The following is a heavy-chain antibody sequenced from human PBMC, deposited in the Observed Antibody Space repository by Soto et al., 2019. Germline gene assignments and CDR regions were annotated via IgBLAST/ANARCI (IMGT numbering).Heavy chain of an antibody. CDR2: VYPDDNT. CDR3: ASLPGSWDYAHRDYDILDE. CDR1: GLIVVVSY. V-gene: IGHV3-53*01. Sequence: PGGSLRLSCAASGLIVVVSYMNWFRQSEQTGLEWISVVYPDDNTYYAESVRGRFTISRDRSKNTVSLQMNSLRAEDTAVYYCASLPGSWDYAHRDYDILDESGQGTLVTVFS. D-gene: IGHD3-9*01. J-gene: IGHJ4*02.